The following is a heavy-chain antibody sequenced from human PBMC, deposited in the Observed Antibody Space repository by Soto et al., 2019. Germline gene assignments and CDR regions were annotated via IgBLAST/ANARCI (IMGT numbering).Heavy chain of an antibody. CDR1: EFTFSSYW. CDR3: AILLYISSGPPYTDY. CDR2: IKQDGSEK. J-gene: IGHJ4*02. V-gene: IGHV3-7*03. D-gene: IGHD6-6*01. Sequence: GGSVRLSSAASEFTFSSYWMSWVRQAPGKGLEWVANIKQDGSEKYYVDSVKGRFTISRDNAKNSLYLQMNSLRAEDTAVYYCAILLYISSGPPYTDYSCQGTLVSGS.